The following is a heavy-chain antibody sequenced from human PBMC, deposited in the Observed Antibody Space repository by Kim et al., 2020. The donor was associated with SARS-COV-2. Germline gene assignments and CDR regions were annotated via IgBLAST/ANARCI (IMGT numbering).Heavy chain of an antibody. V-gene: IGHV3-21*01. D-gene: IGHD6-19*01. CDR2: ISSSRSYI. CDR3: ASCTYSSGCDY. J-gene: IGHJ4*02. CDR1: GFTFSSYS. Sequence: GGSLRLSCAASGFTFSSYSMNWVRQAPGKGLEWVSSISSSRSYIYYADSVKGRVTISSANAKDSLYLQMNSLRAEDAAVYYCASCTYSSGCDYWGQGTLVTVSS.